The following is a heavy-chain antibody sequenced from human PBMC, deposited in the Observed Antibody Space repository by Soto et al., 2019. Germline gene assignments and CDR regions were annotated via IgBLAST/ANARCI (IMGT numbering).Heavy chain of an antibody. J-gene: IGHJ5*02. CDR3: ARVNGYYYDSSGYYWFDP. CDR1: GYTFTSHG. CDR2: ISAYNGNT. Sequence: ASVKVSCKASGYTFTSHGISWVRQAPGQGLEWMGWISAYNGNTNYAQKLQGRVTMTTDTSTSTAYMELRSLRSDDTAVYYCARVNGYYYDSSGYYWFDPWGQGTLVTVSS. V-gene: IGHV1-18*01. D-gene: IGHD3-22*01.